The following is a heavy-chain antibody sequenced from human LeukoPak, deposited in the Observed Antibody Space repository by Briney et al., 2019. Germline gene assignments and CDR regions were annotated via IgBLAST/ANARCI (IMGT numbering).Heavy chain of an antibody. V-gene: IGHV1-18*01. Sequence: GASVKVSCKASGYTFTSYGISWVRQAPGQGLEWMGWISAYNGNTNYAQKLQGRVTMTTDTSTSTAYMELRSLRSDDTAVYYCARHTGDYGDYVGSWFDPWGQGTLVTVSS. D-gene: IGHD4-17*01. CDR1: GYTFTSYG. CDR2: ISAYNGNT. CDR3: ARHTGDYGDYVGSWFDP. J-gene: IGHJ5*02.